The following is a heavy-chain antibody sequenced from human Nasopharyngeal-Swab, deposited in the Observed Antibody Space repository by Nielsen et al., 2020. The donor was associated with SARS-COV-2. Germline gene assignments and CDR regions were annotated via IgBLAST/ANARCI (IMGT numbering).Heavy chain of an antibody. CDR3: ARHGGWLQITYYYYGMDV. Sequence: KVFCKGSGYSFTSYWIGWVLQMPGKGLEWMGIIYPGDSDTRYSPSFQGQVTISADKSISTAYLQWSSLKASDTAMYYCARHGGWLQITYYYYGMDVWGQGTTVTVSS. CDR1: GYSFTSYW. D-gene: IGHD5-24*01. CDR2: IYPGDSDT. J-gene: IGHJ6*02. V-gene: IGHV5-51*01.